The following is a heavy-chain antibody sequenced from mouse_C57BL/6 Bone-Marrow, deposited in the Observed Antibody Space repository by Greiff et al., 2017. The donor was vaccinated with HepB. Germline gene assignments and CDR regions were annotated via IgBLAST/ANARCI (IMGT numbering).Heavy chain of an antibody. Sequence: EVMLVESGGGLVQPGGSLKLSCAASGFTFSDYYMYWVRQTPEKRLEWVAYISNGGGSTYYPDTVKGRFTISRDNAKNTLYLQMSRLKSEDTAMYYCARQEKESVSGSSYERGAMDYWGQGTSVTGSS. V-gene: IGHV5-12*01. CDR3: ARQEKESVSGSSYERGAMDY. CDR1: GFTFSDYY. D-gene: IGHD1-1*01. J-gene: IGHJ4*01. CDR2: ISNGGGST.